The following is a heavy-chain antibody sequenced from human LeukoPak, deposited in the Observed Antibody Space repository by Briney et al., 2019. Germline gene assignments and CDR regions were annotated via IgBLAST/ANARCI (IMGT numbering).Heavy chain of an antibody. CDR2: LYYSGST. CDR1: GGSISSSSYH. V-gene: IGHV4-39*01. D-gene: IGHD3-10*01. CDR3: ARRHDGEFDY. Sequence: SETLSLTCTVSGGSISSSSYHWGCIRLPPGKGLEWIGNLYYSGSTNYNPSLKSRVTISVDRSKNQFSLKLNSVTAADTAVYYCARRHDGEFDYWGQGTLVTVSS. J-gene: IGHJ4*02.